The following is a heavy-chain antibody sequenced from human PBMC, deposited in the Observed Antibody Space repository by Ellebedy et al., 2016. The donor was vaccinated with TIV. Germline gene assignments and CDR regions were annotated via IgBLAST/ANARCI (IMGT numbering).Heavy chain of an antibody. CDR1: GVTLDVYG. D-gene: IGHD1-26*01. CDR3: TKDESPGSPAH. J-gene: IGHJ4*02. Sequence: PGGSLRLSCATSGVTLDVYGMHRVRQAPGQGLEWVSGLLLDTGGVGYADSVKGRFTISRDSAKNSLYLQMNSLRTEDTALYYCTKDESPGSPAHWGQGTLVTVSS. V-gene: IGHV3-9*01. CDR2: LLLDTGGV.